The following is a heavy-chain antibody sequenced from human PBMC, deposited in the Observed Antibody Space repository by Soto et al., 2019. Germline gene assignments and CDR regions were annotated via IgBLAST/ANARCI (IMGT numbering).Heavy chain of an antibody. D-gene: IGHD3-10*01. CDR2: ISGSGGST. V-gene: IGHV3-23*01. CDR1: GFTFSSYA. J-gene: IGHJ4*02. CDR3: AKAPIALGFGTDY. Sequence: EVQLLESGGGLVQPGGSLRLSCAASGFTFSSYAMNCFRPAPAKGLEWVPAISGSGGSTYYAASGTGRFTISRDNSKNTLYLQMNSLRAEDTAVYYCAKAPIALGFGTDYWGQGTLVTVSS.